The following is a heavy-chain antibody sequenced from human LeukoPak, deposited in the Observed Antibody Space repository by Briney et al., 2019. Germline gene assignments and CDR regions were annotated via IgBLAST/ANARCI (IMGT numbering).Heavy chain of an antibody. CDR2: IYYSGST. CDR1: GGSISSYY. D-gene: IGHD6-13*01. Sequence: SETLSLTRTVSGGSISSYYWSWIRQPPGKGLEWIGYIYYSGSTNYNPSLKSRVTISVDRSKNQFSLKLSSVTAADTAVYYCARAGIAAAGTDYWGQGTLVTVSS. J-gene: IGHJ4*02. CDR3: ARAGIAAAGTDY. V-gene: IGHV4-59*12.